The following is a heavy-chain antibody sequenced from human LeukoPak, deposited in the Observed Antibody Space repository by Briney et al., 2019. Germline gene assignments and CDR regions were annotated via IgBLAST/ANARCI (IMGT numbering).Heavy chain of an antibody. Sequence: MASETPSLTCTVSGGSISSYYWSWIRQPPGKGLEWIGYIYYSGSTNYNPSLKSRVTISVDTSKNQFSLKLSSVTAADTAVYYCARVPAATRGAWWFDPWGQGTLVTVSS. CDR3: ARVPAATRGAWWFDP. J-gene: IGHJ5*02. D-gene: IGHD2-2*01. CDR2: IYYSGST. V-gene: IGHV4-59*01. CDR1: GGSISSYY.